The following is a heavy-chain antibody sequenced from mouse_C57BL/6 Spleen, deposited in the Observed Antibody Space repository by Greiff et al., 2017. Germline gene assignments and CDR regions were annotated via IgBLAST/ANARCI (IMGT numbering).Heavy chain of an antibody. D-gene: IGHD4-1*01. CDR3: ARFTGRDYAMDY. V-gene: IGHV1-52*01. Sequence: VKQSCKASGYTFTSYWMHWVKQRPIQGLEWIGNIDPSDSETHYNQKFKDKATLTVDKSSSTAYMQLSSLTSEDSAVYYCARFTGRDYAMDYWGQGTSVTVSS. CDR1: GYTFTSYW. CDR2: IDPSDSET. J-gene: IGHJ4*01.